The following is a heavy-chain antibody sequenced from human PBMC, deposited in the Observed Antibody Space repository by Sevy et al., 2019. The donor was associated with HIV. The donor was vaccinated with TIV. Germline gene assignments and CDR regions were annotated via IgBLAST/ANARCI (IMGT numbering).Heavy chain of an antibody. J-gene: IGHJ4*02. CDR1: GFIFSNYE. Sequence: GGSLRLSCIASGFIFSNYEMNWVRQAPGKGLEWVSYITSSGSTKHYADSVKGRFTISRDNGKNSIYLQMNSLRAEDTAVYYCARATYYYDTSGPYFFDFWGQWTLVTVSS. D-gene: IGHD3-22*01. V-gene: IGHV3-48*03. CDR2: ITSSGSTK. CDR3: ARATYYYDTSGPYFFDF.